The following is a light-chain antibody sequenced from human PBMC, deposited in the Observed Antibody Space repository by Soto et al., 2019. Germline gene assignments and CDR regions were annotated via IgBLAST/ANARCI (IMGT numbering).Light chain of an antibody. V-gene: IGLV2-14*01. CDR1: SSDVGGYSY. CDR2: EVS. J-gene: IGLJ1*01. Sequence: QSVLTQPASVSGSPGQSITISCTGTSSDVGGYSYVSWYQQHPGKAPKLMIYEVSNRPSGVSNRFSGSKSGNTASLTISGLQAEDEGDFYCSSYTSSSTYVFGNGTKATVL. CDR3: SSYTSSSTYV.